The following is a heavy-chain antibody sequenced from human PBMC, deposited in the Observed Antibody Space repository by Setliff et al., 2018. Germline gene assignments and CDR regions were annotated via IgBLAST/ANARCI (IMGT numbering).Heavy chain of an antibody. D-gene: IGHD3-10*01. V-gene: IGHV5-51*01. CDR3: ARRRGSGSFVNWFDP. CDR1: GYSFTSYW. CDR2: MYPGDSDT. J-gene: IGHJ5*02. Sequence: GESLKLSCKGSGYSFTSYWIGWVRQMPGKGLEWMGIMYPGDSDTRYSPSFQGQVTISADKSISTAYLQWSSLKASDTAMYYCARRRGSGSFVNWFDPGGQGTLVTVSS.